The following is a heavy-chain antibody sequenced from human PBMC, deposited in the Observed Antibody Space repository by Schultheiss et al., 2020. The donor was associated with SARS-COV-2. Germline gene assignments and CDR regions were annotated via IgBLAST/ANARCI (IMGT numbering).Heavy chain of an antibody. V-gene: IGHV4-59*01. CDR2: IYYSGST. J-gene: IGHJ4*02. CDR3: AKYLMKYYYDSRGYSYYCEY. Sequence: SETLSLTCAVYGGSFSGYYWSWIRQPPGKGLEWIGYIYYSGSTNYNPSLKSRVTISVDTSKNQFSLKLSSVTAADTAVYYCAKYLMKYYYDSRGYSYYCEYWGQGTLVTVSS. CDR1: GGSFSGYY. D-gene: IGHD3-22*01.